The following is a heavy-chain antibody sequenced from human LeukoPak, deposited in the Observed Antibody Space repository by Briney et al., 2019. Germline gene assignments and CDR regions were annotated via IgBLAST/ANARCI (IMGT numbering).Heavy chain of an antibody. Sequence: SGGSLRLSCAASGLTFSDHCMDWVRQAPGKGLEWVGRTRNKANSYTTEYAASVKGRFTISRDDSKNSLYLQINSLKTEDTAVYYCARGRVTTLYYFDYWGQGTLVTVSS. J-gene: IGHJ4*02. CDR1: GLTFSDHC. CDR2: TRNKANSYTT. CDR3: ARGRVTTLYYFDY. D-gene: IGHD4-17*01. V-gene: IGHV3-72*01.